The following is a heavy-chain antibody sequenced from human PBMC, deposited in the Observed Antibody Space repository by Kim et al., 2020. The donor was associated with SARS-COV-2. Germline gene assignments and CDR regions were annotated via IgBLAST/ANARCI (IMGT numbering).Heavy chain of an antibody. CDR3: ARGPPRPWGSSSYYFDY. D-gene: IGHD6-6*01. J-gene: IGHJ4*02. Sequence: SETLSLTCAVYGGSFSGYYWSWIRQPPGKGLEWIGEINHSGSTNYNPSLKSRVTISVDTSKNQFSLKLSSVTAADTAVYYCARGPPRPWGSSSYYFDYWGQGTLVTVSS. CDR1: GGSFSGYY. V-gene: IGHV4-34*01. CDR2: INHSGST.